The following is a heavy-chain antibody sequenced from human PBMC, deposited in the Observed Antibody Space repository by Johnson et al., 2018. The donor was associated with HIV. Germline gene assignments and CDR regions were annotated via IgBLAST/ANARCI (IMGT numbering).Heavy chain of an antibody. D-gene: IGHD2-15*01. CDR2: ISTTGTTI. J-gene: IGHJ3*02. Sequence: EWVSYISTTGTTIYYAESVKGRFTISRDNAKNTLYLQMHSLRAEDTAMYYCARDLLGYCTGGSCYSVVEAFDIWGQGTMVTVS. V-gene: IGHV3-11*04. CDR3: ARDLLGYCTGGSCYSVVEAFDI.